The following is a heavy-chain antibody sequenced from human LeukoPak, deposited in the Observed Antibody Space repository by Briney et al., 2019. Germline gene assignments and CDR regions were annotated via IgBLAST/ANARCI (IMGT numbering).Heavy chain of an antibody. CDR3: ARASRGLRYFDWLGDAFDI. J-gene: IGHJ3*02. CDR2: IYYSGST. D-gene: IGHD3-9*01. CDR1: GGSIGSYY. V-gene: IGHV4-59*01. Sequence: SETLSLTCTVSGGSIGSYYWSWIRQPPGKGLEWIGYIYYSGSTNYNPSLKSRVTISVDTSKNQFSLKLSSVTAADTAVYYCARASRGLRYFDWLGDAFDIWGQGTMVTVSS.